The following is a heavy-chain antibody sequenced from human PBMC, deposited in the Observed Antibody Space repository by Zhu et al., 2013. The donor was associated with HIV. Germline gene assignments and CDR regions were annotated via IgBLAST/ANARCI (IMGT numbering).Heavy chain of an antibody. CDR2: IIPNSGGT. CDR1: GYTFTGYY. V-gene: IGHV1-2*02. J-gene: IGHJ4*02. CDR3: ARECRVKSNPCY. Sequence: QVQLVQSGAEVKKPGASVKVSCKASGYTFTGYYMHWVRQAPGQGLEWMGWIIPNSGGTHYAQKFQGRVTMTRDTSISTAYMELSRLRSDDTAVYYCARECRVKSNPCYWGQGTLVTVSS. D-gene: IGHD4-4*01.